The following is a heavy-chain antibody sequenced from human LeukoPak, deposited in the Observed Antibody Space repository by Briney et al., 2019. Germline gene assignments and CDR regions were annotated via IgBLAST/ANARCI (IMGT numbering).Heavy chain of an antibody. Sequence: ASVKVSCKVSGYTLTELSMHWVRQAPGQGLEWMGWINPNSGGTNYAQKFQGRVTMTRDTSISTAYMELSRLRSDDTAVYYCAETYYDILTGWGTFDYWGQGTLVTVSS. V-gene: IGHV1-2*02. CDR2: INPNSGGT. J-gene: IGHJ4*02. D-gene: IGHD3-9*01. CDR1: GYTLTELS. CDR3: AETYYDILTGWGTFDY.